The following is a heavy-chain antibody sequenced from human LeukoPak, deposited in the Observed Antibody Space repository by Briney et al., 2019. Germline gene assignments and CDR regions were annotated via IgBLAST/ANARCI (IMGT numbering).Heavy chain of an antibody. CDR3: ARASTGVDY. Sequence: GGSLRLSCAASGFSFRSYWMTWVRQAAGKGLEWVANIKQDGTEKNYVDSVKGRFTISRDNAKNSLFLQMNSLRAEDTAVYYCARASTGVDYWGQGTLVTVSS. CDR1: GFSFRSYW. D-gene: IGHD7-27*01. J-gene: IGHJ4*02. CDR2: IKQDGTEK. V-gene: IGHV3-7*05.